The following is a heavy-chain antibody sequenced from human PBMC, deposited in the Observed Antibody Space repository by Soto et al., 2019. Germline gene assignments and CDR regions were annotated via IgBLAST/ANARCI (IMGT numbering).Heavy chain of an antibody. D-gene: IGHD2-15*01. CDR1: GFTFTSSA. V-gene: IGHV1-58*02. CDR3: AADGYCSGGSCYDAFDI. J-gene: IGHJ3*02. Sequence: ASVKVSCKASGFTFTSSAMQWVRQARGQRLEWIGWIVVGSGNTNYAQKFQERVTITRDMSTSTAYMELSILRSEDTAVYYCAADGYCSGGSCYDAFDIWGQGTMVTVSS. CDR2: IVVGSGNT.